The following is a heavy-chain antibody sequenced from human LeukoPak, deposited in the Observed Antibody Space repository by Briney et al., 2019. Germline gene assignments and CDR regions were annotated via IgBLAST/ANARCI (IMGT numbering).Heavy chain of an antibody. J-gene: IGHJ3*02. Sequence: SETLSLTCTVSGGSLSGYYWTWIRQPPVKGLEWIGYIYFGGSTNYNPSLKSRITMSLDTSKNQFSLKLSSVTAADTAVYYCARDFSGQLERRDAFDIWGQGTMVSVSS. CDR2: IYFGGST. CDR3: ARDFSGQLERRDAFDI. CDR1: GGSLSGYY. V-gene: IGHV4-59*01. D-gene: IGHD1-1*01.